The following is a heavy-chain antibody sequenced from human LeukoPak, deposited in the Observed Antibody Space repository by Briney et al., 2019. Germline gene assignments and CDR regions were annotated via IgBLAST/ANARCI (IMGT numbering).Heavy chain of an antibody. CDR1: GKTLSELS. D-gene: IGHD3-16*01. CDR2: FDPENGET. CDR3: AKGDSNPGRHNSAWGSMDV. V-gene: IGHV1-24*01. J-gene: IGHJ6*02. Sequence: ASVKVSCKVSGKTLSELSMHWVRQAPGKGLEWMGGFDPENGETIYAQKFQGRVTLTEDRSTDTTYMEMSSLRSEDTAVYYCAKGDSNPGRHNSAWGSMDVWGQGTTVTVSS.